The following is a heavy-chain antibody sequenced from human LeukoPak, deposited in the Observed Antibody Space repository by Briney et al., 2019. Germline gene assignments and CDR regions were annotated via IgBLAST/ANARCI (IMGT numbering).Heavy chain of an antibody. CDR1: GGSLSNYF. V-gene: IGHV4-59*01. D-gene: IGHD2-15*01. Sequence: SETLSLTCTVSGGSLSNYFWTWIRQPPGKGLECVGYMYYSDSTTYNPSLKSRVTVSVDTSKNQFSLKLSSVTAADTPVYYCARFPGSAEYRHYYYMEVWGKGTTVTVSS. J-gene: IGHJ6*03. CDR3: ARFPGSAEYRHYYYMEV. CDR2: MYYSDST.